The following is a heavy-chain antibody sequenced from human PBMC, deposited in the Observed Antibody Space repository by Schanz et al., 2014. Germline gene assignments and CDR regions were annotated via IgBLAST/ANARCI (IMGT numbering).Heavy chain of an antibody. D-gene: IGHD1-26*01. J-gene: IGHJ4*02. CDR2: ISGSSRTI. CDR1: GFTFENYA. CDR3: ARGGSGSHYHLDY. V-gene: IGHV3-48*01. Sequence: EVQLVESGGGVVRPGGSLRLSCAASGFTFENYALTWVRQVPGKGLEWVSYISGSSRTIYYADSMKGRFTVSRDNAENALYLQMNSLRAEDTGLYFCARGGSGSHYHLDYWGQGTLVTVSS.